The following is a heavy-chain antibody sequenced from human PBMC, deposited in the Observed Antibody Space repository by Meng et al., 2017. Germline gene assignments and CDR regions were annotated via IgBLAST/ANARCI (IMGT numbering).Heavy chain of an antibody. CDR2: INHSGST. CDR1: GGSFSGYY. J-gene: IGHJ4*02. Sequence: SETLSLTCAVYGGSFSGYYWSWIRQPPGKGLEWIGEINHSGSTNYNPSLKSRVTISVDTSKNQFSLKLSSVTAADTAVYYCARGFGSGWYRDWGQGTLVTVS. CDR3: ARGFGSGWYRD. V-gene: IGHV4-34*01. D-gene: IGHD6-19*01.